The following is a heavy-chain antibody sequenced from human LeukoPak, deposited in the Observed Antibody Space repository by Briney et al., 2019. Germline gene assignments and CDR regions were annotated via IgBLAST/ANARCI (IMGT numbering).Heavy chain of an antibody. CDR1: GFTFSSYS. D-gene: IGHD6-6*01. V-gene: IGHV3-53*01. CDR2: IYSGGST. J-gene: IGHJ6*02. Sequence: PGGSLRLSCAASGFTFSSYSMNWVRQAPGKGLEWVSVIYSGGSTYYADSVKGRFTISRDNSKNTLYLQMNSLRAEDTAVYYCALTSLYGMDVWGQGTTVTVSS. CDR3: ALTSLYGMDV.